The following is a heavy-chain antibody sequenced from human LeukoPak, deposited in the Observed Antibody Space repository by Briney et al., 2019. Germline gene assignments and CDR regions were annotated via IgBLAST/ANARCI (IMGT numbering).Heavy chain of an antibody. D-gene: IGHD5-18*01. Sequence: PGGSLRLSCAASGFTFSSCSMNWVRQAPGKGLEWVSSISSSSSYIYYADSVKGRFTISRDNAKNSLYLQMNSLRAEDTAVYYCARVRDTAMANDAFDIWGQGTMVTVSP. CDR3: ARVRDTAMANDAFDI. J-gene: IGHJ3*02. CDR1: GFTFSSCS. V-gene: IGHV3-21*01. CDR2: ISSSSSYI.